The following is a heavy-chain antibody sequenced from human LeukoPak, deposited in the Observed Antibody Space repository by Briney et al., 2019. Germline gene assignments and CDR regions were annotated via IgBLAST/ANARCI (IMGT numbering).Heavy chain of an antibody. J-gene: IGHJ5*02. V-gene: IGHV4-39*01. CDR1: GDSISTSSYY. CDR3: ARAYSSSWYFNWFDP. D-gene: IGHD6-13*01. Sequence: SETLSLTCSVSGDSISTSSYYWGWIRQPPGKGLEWIGAIYYSGSTYYNPSLTSRVTISVDTSKNQFSLKLSSVTAADTAVYYCARAYSSSWYFNWFDPWGQGTLVTVSS. CDR2: IYYSGST.